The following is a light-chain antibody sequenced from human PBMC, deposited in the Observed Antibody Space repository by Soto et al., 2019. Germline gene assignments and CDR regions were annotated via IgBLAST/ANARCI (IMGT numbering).Light chain of an antibody. CDR2: GNR. CDR1: NSNLGAGYD. V-gene: IGLV1-40*01. J-gene: IGLJ3*02. CDR3: QAYDYSLTAFV. Sequence: QSVLTQPPSVSGAPGQRVTISCTGNNSNLGAGYDVHWYQQLPGAAPKLVIFGNRNRPAGVPERFSGSKSGTSASLAITGLQAEAEADYYCQAYDYSLTAFVFGGGTKLTVL.